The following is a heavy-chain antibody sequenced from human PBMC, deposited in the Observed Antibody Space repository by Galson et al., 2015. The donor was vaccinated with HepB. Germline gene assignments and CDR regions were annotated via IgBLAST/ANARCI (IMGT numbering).Heavy chain of an antibody. CDR3: AGDASGDVDY. CDR1: GFTFSSYW. J-gene: IGHJ4*02. D-gene: IGHD4-17*01. Sequence: SLRLSCAASGFTFSSYWMSWVRQAPGKGLEWVANIKPDGSEKYYVDSVRDRFTISRDNAKNSLYLQMNSLRAEDTAVYFCAGDASGDVDYWGQGTLVTVSS. V-gene: IGHV3-7*03. CDR2: IKPDGSEK.